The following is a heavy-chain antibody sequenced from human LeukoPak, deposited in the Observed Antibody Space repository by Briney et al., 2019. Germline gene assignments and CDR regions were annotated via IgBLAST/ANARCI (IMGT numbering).Heavy chain of an antibody. CDR3: HFIAVAGTAYFDY. J-gene: IGHJ4*02. V-gene: IGHV1-3*01. CDR1: GYSLTTYY. Sequence: ASVKVSCKASGYSLTTYYMHWVRQAPGQRLEWMGWINAGNGNTKYSQKFQGRVTITRDTSASTAYMELSSLRSEDTAVYYCHFIAVAGTAYFDYWGQGTLVTVSS. CDR2: INAGNGNT. D-gene: IGHD6-19*01.